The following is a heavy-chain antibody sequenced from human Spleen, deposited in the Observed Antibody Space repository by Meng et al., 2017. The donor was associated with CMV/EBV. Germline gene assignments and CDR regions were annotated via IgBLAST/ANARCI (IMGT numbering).Heavy chain of an antibody. D-gene: IGHD4-11*01. CDR2: IYSGGST. CDR1: GFTVSSNY. Sequence: LSLTCAASGFTVSSNYMSWVRQAPGKGLEWVSVIYSGGSTYYADSVKGRFTISRDNSKNTLYLQMNSLRAEDTAVYYCACPTVTTPCYYGMDVWGPGTTVTVSS. J-gene: IGHJ6*02. CDR3: ACPTVTTPCYYGMDV. V-gene: IGHV3-66*02.